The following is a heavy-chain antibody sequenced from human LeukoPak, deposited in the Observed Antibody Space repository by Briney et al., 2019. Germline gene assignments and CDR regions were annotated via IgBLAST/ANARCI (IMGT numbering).Heavy chain of an antibody. J-gene: IGHJ4*02. V-gene: IGHV3-23*01. D-gene: IGHD6-6*01. CDR3: AKEPYSSSSYFFDY. CDR2: ISGSGGST. Sequence: GGSLRLSCAASGFTFSSYAMSWVRQAPGQRLEWGSAISGSGGSTYYADSVKGRFTISRDNSKNTLYLQMNSLRAEDTAVYYCAKEPYSSSSYFFDYWGQGTLVTVSS. CDR1: GFTFSSYA.